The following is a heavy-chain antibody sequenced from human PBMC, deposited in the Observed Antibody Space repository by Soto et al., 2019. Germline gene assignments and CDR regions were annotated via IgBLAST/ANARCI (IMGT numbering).Heavy chain of an antibody. D-gene: IGHD3-16*01. J-gene: IGHJ6*04. CDR3: ARVTAPSAV. CDR2: IIPIFGTA. Sequence: ASVKVSCKASGGSFSSYAISWVRQAPGQGLEWMGGIIPIFGTANYAQKFQGRVTITRDTSASTAYMELSSLRSEDTAEYYYARVTAPSAVWGKGTTVPVSS. V-gene: IGHV1-69*05. CDR1: GGSFSSYA.